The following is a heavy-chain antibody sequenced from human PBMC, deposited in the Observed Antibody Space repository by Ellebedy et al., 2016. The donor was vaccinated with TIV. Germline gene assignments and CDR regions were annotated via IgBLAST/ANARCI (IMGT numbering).Heavy chain of an antibody. V-gene: IGHV1-18*01. D-gene: IGHD1-26*01. J-gene: IGHJ4*02. Sequence: ASVKVSCKASGYTFTSFGFSWVRQAPGQGLEWMGWISPYNGDTAYAQNLQGRVTMTTDTSTSTAYMELRSLRSDDTAVYYCARAQDIIVGTTHFDYWGQGTLVTVSS. CDR2: ISPYNGDT. CDR3: ARAQDIIVGTTHFDY. CDR1: GYTFTSFG.